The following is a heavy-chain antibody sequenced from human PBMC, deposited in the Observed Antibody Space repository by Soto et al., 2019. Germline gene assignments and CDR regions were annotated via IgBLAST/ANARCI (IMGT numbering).Heavy chain of an antibody. CDR2: ITPIFGTA. V-gene: IGHV1-69*13. J-gene: IGHJ3*02. Sequence: GASVKVSCKASGGTFSSYAIGWVRQAPGQGLEWMGGITPIFGTANYAQKFQGRVTITADESTSTAYMELSSLRSEDTAVYYCARQMATIPCPYTSCAFDIWGQGTMVTVSS. CDR1: GGTFSSYA. D-gene: IGHD5-12*01. CDR3: ARQMATIPCPYTSCAFDI.